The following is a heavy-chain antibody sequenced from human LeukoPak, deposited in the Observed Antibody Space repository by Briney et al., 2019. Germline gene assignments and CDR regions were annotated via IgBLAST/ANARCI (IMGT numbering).Heavy chain of an antibody. Sequence: GGSLRLSCAVSGITLSNYGMGWDRQAPGKGLEWVAGISDSGGNTNYADSVKGRFTISRDNPENTRYLQMNSLRAEDTAVYFCAKRGVVSRVILVGFHKQAYYFDSWGQGALVAVSS. D-gene: IGHD3-22*01. CDR2: ISDSGGNT. V-gene: IGHV3-23*01. J-gene: IGHJ4*02. CDR3: AKRGVVSRVILVGFHKQAYYFDS. CDR1: GITLSNYG.